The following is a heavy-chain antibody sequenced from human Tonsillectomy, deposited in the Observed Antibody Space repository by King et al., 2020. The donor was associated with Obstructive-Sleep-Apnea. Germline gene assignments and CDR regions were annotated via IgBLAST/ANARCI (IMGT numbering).Heavy chain of an antibody. D-gene: IGHD3-10*01. J-gene: IGHJ4*02. V-gene: IGHV3-30*04. CDR3: PRPPRGSGSYRPPFDY. CDR2: ISYDGSNK. Sequence: VQLVESGGGVVQPGRSLRLSCAASGFTFSSYAMHWVRQAPGKGLEWVAVISYDGSNKYYADSVKGRFTISRDNSKNTLYLQMKSLRAEDTAVYYWPRPPRGSGSYRPPFDYWGQGTLVTVSS. CDR1: GFTFSSYA.